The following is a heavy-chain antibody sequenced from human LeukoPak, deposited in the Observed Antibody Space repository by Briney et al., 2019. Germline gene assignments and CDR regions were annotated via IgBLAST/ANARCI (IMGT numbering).Heavy chain of an antibody. V-gene: IGHV3-30*02. CDR2: IRYDGSNK. J-gene: IGHJ4*02. CDR1: GFTFSSYG. D-gene: IGHD3-10*01. CDR3: AKDRYGSGNDHFDY. Sequence: GGSLRLSCAASGFTFSSYGMHWVRQAPGKGLEWVALIRYDGSNKYYTDSVKGRFTISRDNSKNTLYLQMNSLRAEDTAVYYCAKDRYGSGNDHFDYWGQGTLVTVSS.